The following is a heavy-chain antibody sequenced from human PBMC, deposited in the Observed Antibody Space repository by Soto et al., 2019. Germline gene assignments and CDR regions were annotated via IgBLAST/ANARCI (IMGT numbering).Heavy chain of an antibody. V-gene: IGHV3-23*01. CDR3: AKDGRARGGYCSGGSCYADY. CDR2: ISGSGGST. D-gene: IGHD2-15*01. Sequence: GGSLRLSCAASGFTFSSYAMSWVRQAPGKGLEWVSAISGSGGSTYYADSVKGRFTISRDNSKNTLYLQMNSLRAEDTAVYYCAKDGRARGGYCSGGSCYADYWGQGTLVTVSS. CDR1: GFTFSSYA. J-gene: IGHJ4*02.